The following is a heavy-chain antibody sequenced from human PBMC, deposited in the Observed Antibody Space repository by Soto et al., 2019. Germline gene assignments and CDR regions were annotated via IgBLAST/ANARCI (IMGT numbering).Heavy chain of an antibody. CDR3: ARGVRYFDWLLSYGHASYYFDY. CDR2: INHSGST. J-gene: IGHJ4*02. D-gene: IGHD3-9*01. CDR1: GGSFSGYY. Sequence: QVQLQQWGAGLLKPSETLSLTCAVYGGSFSGYYWSWIRQPPGKGLEWIGEINHSGSTNYNPSLKSRVTISVDTSKNQFSLKLSSVTAADTAVYYCARGVRYFDWLLSYGHASYYFDYWGQGTLVTVSS. V-gene: IGHV4-34*01.